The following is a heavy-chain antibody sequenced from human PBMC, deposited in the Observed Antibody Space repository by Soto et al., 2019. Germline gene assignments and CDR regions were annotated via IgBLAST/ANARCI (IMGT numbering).Heavy chain of an antibody. J-gene: IGHJ6*02. CDR1: GYTFTSYA. Sequence: ASVKVSCKASGYTFTSYAMHWVRQAPGQRLEWMGWINAGNGNTKYSQKFQGRFTISRDNSKNTLYLQMNSLRAEDTAVYYCANGQSPHQLRDYYYYGMDVWGQGTTVTVSS. CDR3: ANGQSPHQLRDYYYYGMDV. V-gene: IGHV1-3*01. D-gene: IGHD1-1*01. CDR2: INAGNGNT.